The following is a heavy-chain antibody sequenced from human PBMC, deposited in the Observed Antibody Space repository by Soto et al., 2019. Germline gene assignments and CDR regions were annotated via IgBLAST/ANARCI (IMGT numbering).Heavy chain of an antibody. CDR2: ISGSGGRT. V-gene: IGHV3-23*01. Sequence: GGSLRLSCAASGFTFSSYAMSWVRQAPGKGLEWVSTISGSGGRTYYADSVKGRFTISRDNSKNTLYLQMNSQRAEDTAVYYCAKSAFGEFTCDYWGQGTLVTVSS. CDR1: GFTFSSYA. CDR3: AKSAFGEFTCDY. D-gene: IGHD3-10*01. J-gene: IGHJ4*02.